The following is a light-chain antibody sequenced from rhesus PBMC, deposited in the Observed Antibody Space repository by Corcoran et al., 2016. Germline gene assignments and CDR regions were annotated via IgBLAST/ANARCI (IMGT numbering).Light chain of an antibody. CDR2: SAD. CDR3: RHYYDFLPFT. CDR1: ESVGRY. V-gene: IGKV3-40*03. Sequence: EIVMTQSPATLSLAPGETATLSCRASESVGRYLAWYQQKPGQAPKLLVPSADFRATGIPDRCSGSGSMPAFTLPITSLEPVAVLVYHCRHYYDFLPFTFGPGTKLDIK. J-gene: IGKJ3*01.